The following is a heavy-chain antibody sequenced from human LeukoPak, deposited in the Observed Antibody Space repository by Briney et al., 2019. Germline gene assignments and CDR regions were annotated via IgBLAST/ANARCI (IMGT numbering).Heavy chain of an antibody. CDR3: VKILSSAGIDY. Sequence: GGSLRLSCAASGFTFSSYEMNWVRQAPGKGLEWVSGISGSGGITYYADSVKGRFTISRDNSKNTLYLQMNSLRAEDTAVYYCVKILSSAGIDYWGQGTLVTVSS. CDR1: GFTFSSYE. D-gene: IGHD6-13*01. CDR2: ISGSGGIT. V-gene: IGHV3-23*01. J-gene: IGHJ4*02.